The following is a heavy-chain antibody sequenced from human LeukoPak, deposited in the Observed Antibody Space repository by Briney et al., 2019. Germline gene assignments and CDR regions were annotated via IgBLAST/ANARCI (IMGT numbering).Heavy chain of an antibody. D-gene: IGHD6-19*01. CDR1: GFTFSSYG. V-gene: IGHV3-30*02. J-gene: IGHJ1*01. CDR3: AKDSSSGWWGEYFQH. CDR2: IRYDGSNK. Sequence: GGSLRLSCASAGFTFSSYGMHWVREAPGKGLEWVAFIRYDGSNKYYADSVKGRFTISRDNSKNTLYLQMNSLRAEDTAVYYCAKDSSSGWWGEYFQHWGQGTLVTVSS.